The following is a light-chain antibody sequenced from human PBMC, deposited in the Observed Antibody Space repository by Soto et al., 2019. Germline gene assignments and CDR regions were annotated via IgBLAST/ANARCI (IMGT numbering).Light chain of an antibody. CDR2: EVT. Sequence: QSALTQPASVSGSPGQSITISCIGTSSDVGFYNYVSWYQQHPGKAPKLIIYEVTHRPSGVSDRFSGSKSGNTGSLTISGLQAEDEADSYCMSYTTSDTWVFGGGTKLTVL. J-gene: IGLJ3*02. CDR1: SSDVGFYNY. CDR3: MSYTTSDTWV. V-gene: IGLV2-14*01.